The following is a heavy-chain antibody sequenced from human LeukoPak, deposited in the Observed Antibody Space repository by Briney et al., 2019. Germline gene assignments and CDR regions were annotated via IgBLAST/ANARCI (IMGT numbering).Heavy chain of an antibody. CDR3: ARNKAVTTEVTQYFQH. D-gene: IGHD4-11*01. CDR1: GYTFTNYG. V-gene: IGHV1-18*01. CDR2: ISAYNGYT. J-gene: IGHJ1*01. Sequence: ASVNVSCKASGYTFTNYGVSWVRQAPGQGLEWMGWISAYNGYTNYAQKFQFRVTMTTDTSTNTAYMELRSLTSDDTAVYYCARNKAVTTEVTQYFQHWGQGTLVTVSS.